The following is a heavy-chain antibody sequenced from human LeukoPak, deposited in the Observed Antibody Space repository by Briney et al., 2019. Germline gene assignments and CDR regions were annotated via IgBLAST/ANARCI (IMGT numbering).Heavy chain of an antibody. J-gene: IGHJ4*02. CDR2: ISAYNGNT. V-gene: IGHV1-18*01. CDR3: ARPLVPAHCSSTSCYPRNYFDY. Sequence: GASVKVSCKASGYTFTSYGISWVRQAPGQGLEWMGWISAYNGNTNYAQKLQGRVTMTTDTSTSTAYMELRSLRSDDTAVYYCARPLVPAHCSSTSCYPRNYFDYWGQGTLVTVSS. D-gene: IGHD2-2*01. CDR1: GYTFTSYG.